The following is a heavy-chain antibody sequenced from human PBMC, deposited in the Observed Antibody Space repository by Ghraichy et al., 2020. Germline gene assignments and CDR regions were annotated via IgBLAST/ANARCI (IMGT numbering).Heavy chain of an antibody. D-gene: IGHD1-26*01. V-gene: IGHV4-39*01. CDR1: GGSISSSSYY. J-gene: IGHJ4*02. CDR3: SRSISAGGPFFDC. CDR2: IYYSGST. Sequence: SCTVSGGSISSSSYYWGWIRQPPGKGLEWIGTIYYSGSTYYNPSLKSRGTISVDTSKNQFSLKLSSVTAADTAVYYCSRSISAGGPFFDCWGQGTLVTVSS.